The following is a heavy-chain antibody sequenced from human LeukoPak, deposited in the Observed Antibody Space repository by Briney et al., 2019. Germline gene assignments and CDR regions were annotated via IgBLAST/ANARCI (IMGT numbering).Heavy chain of an antibody. D-gene: IGHD3-10*01. CDR3: AKTQTYYYGSVSYPDY. J-gene: IGHJ4*02. CDR2: ISGSGGST. Sequence: GGSLRLSCAASGFTFSSYAMSWVRQAPGKGLEWVSAISGSGGSTYYADSVKGRFTISRDNSKNTLYLQMNSLSAEDKAVYYCAKTQTYYYGSVSYPDYWGQGTLVTVPS. CDR1: GFTFSSYA. V-gene: IGHV3-23*01.